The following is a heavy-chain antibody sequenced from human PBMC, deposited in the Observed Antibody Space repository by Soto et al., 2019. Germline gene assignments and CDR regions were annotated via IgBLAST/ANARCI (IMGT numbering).Heavy chain of an antibody. J-gene: IGHJ4*02. Sequence: PGGSLRLSCATSGFTFSNYWMHWVRQAPGKGLVWVSRVNNDGSGTIYADSVKGRFTISRDNSKNTLYLQMNSLRAEDTAVYYCAKVQPTRQDYWGQGTLVTVSS. CDR3: AKVQPTRQDY. D-gene: IGHD2-2*01. CDR2: VNNDGSGT. V-gene: IGHV3-74*01. CDR1: GFTFSNYW.